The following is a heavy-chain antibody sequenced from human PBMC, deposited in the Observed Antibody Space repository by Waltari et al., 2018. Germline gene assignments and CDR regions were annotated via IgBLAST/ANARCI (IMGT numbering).Heavy chain of an antibody. Sequence: EVQLVQSGAEVKKPGESLKISCKGSGYSFTSYWIGWVRQMPGKGLGWMGIIYPGDSDTRYSPSFQGQVTISADKSISTAYLQWSSLKASDTAMYYCARRVGYCSGGSCYPGRAFDIWGQGTMVTVSS. J-gene: IGHJ3*02. V-gene: IGHV5-51*01. CDR1: GYSFTSYW. CDR2: IYPGDSDT. D-gene: IGHD2-15*01. CDR3: ARRVGYCSGGSCYPGRAFDI.